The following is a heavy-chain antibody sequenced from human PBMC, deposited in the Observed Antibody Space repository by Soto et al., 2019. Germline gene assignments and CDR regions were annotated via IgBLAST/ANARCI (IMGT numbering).Heavy chain of an antibody. CDR2: ISSSSSYI. V-gene: IGHV3-21*01. CDR1: GFTFSSYS. Sequence: GGSLRLSCAASGFTFSSYSMNWVRQAPGKGLEWVSSISSSSSYIYYADSVKGRFTISRDNAKNSLYLQMNSLRAEDTAVYYCARVDADIVVVPAAMSRWIPRSYYYYMDVWGKGTTVTVSS. D-gene: IGHD2-2*01. J-gene: IGHJ6*03. CDR3: ARVDADIVVVPAAMSRWIPRSYYYYMDV.